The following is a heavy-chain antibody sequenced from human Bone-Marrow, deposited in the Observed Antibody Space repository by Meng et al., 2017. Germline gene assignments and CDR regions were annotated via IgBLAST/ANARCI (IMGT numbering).Heavy chain of an antibody. D-gene: IGHD1-14*01. J-gene: IGHJ5*02. CDR1: GFTFSSYS. CDR2: ISSSSSYI. CDR3: ATNPLFDP. V-gene: IGHV3-21*01. Sequence: RLELGGARVKPGGSLSLSCSGSGFTFSSYSMNRVRHAPGKWLEWVSSISSSSSYIYYADSVKGRFTISRDNAKNSLYLQMNSLRAEDTAVYYCATNPLFDPWGQGTLVTVSS.